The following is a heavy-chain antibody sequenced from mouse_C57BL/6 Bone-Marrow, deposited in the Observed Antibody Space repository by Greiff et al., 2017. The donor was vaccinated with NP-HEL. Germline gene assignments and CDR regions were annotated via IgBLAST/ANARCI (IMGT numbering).Heavy chain of an antibody. CDR3: ARCDGYPYYFGY. Sequence: QVQLKESGAELVRPGTSVKVSCKASGYAFTNYLIEWVKQRPGQGLEWIGVINPGSGGTNYPPPFKGKATLTADKSSSTAYMQLSSLTSEDSAVYFCARCDGYPYYFGYGGQGTTLPVSS. J-gene: IGHJ2*01. CDR2: INPGSGGT. V-gene: IGHV1-54*01. D-gene: IGHD2-3*01. CDR1: GYAFTNYL.